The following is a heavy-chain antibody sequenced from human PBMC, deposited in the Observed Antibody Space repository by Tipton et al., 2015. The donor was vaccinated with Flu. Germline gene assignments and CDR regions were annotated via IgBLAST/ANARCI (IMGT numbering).Heavy chain of an antibody. CDR2: IWYDGSNK. CDR1: GFTFSSYG. CDR3: ARSGTYVLRFLEWLDQEDYFDY. J-gene: IGHJ4*02. D-gene: IGHD3-3*01. V-gene: IGHV3-33*01. Sequence: SGFTFSSYGMHWVRQAPGKGQEWVAVIWYDGSNKYYADSVKGRFTISRDNSKNTLYLQMNSLRAEDTAVYYCARSGTYVLRFLEWLDQEDYFDYWGQGTLVTVSS.